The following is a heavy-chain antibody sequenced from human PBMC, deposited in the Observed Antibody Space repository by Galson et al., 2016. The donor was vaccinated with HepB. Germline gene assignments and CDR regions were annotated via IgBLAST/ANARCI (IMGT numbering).Heavy chain of an antibody. D-gene: IGHD3-10*01. CDR1: GFSFSTLP. CDR3: TTEGPSDIRFED. J-gene: IGHJ4*02. V-gene: IGHV3-30*04. CDR2: ISPDGRKT. Sequence: SLRLSCAVSGFSFSTLPMHWVRQAPGKGLDWVAFISPDGRKTFYAGSVRGRFTVSRDNSASTLFLQMNSLTTDDTAVYYCTTEGPSDIRFEDWGQGTLVTVSS.